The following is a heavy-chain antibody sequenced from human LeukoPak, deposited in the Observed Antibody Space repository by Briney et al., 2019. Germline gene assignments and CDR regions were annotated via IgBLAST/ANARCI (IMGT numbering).Heavy chain of an antibody. J-gene: IGHJ4*02. CDR1: GFTFSSYG. D-gene: IGHD4-11*01. CDR3: ARDHPTVRMDY. Sequence: GGSLRLSCAASGFTFSSYGMHWVRQAPGKGLEWVAVIWYDGSNKYYADSVKGRFTISRDNSKNTLYLQMNSLRAEDTAVYYCARDHPTVRMDYWGQGTLVTASS. CDR2: IWYDGSNK. V-gene: IGHV3-33*01.